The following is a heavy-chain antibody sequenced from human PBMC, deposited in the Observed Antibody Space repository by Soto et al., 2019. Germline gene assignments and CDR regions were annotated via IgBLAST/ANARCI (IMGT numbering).Heavy chain of an antibody. CDR3: ARGKGMAGIVY. CDR1: GFTFSSYW. CDR2: IKQDGSEK. Sequence: EVQLVESGGGLVQPGGSLRLSCAASGFTFSSYWMSWVRQAPGKGLEWVANIKQDGSEKYYVDSVKGRFTISRDNAKNPPFPQINPPRAGDTAVYYFARGKGMAGIVYWGQGTLVTVSP. J-gene: IGHJ4*02. V-gene: IGHV3-7*04. D-gene: IGHD6-19*01.